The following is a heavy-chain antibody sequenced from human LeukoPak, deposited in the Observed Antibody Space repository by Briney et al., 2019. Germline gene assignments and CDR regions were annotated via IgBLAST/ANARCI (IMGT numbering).Heavy chain of an antibody. CDR1: GYTFSSYD. CDR3: ARGTLVAVRSVGATSLGY. D-gene: IGHD1-26*01. Sequence: ASVKVSCKASGYTFSSYDINWVRQATGQGLEWMGWMNPNSGNTGYAQKFQGRVTMTRNTSISTAYMELSSLRSEDTAVYYCARGTLVAVRSVGATSLGYWGQGTLVTVSS. J-gene: IGHJ4*02. V-gene: IGHV1-8*01. CDR2: MNPNSGNT.